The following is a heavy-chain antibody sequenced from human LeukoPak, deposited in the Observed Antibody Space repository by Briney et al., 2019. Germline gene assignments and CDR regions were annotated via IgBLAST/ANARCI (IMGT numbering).Heavy chain of an antibody. D-gene: IGHD2-21*02. CDR1: GYTFTSYY. CDR2: INPSGGST. Sequence: ASVKVSCKASGYTFTSYYMHWVRQAPGQGLEWMGIINPSGGSTSYAQKFQGGVTMTRDTSTSTVYMELSSLRSEDTAVYYCARDAAYCGGDCYFPNYWGQGTLVTVSS. J-gene: IGHJ4*02. V-gene: IGHV1-46*01. CDR3: ARDAAYCGGDCYFPNY.